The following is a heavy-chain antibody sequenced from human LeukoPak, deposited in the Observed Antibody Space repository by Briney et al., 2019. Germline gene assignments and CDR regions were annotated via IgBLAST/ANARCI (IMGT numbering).Heavy chain of an antibody. Sequence: GGSLRLSCSASRFTVSSYWISCVRQAPLKGLKLGANIKQEGREKYYADSGRGGSTISRDNSHNTLYRQMSRQRAYNTAVSCCAKGPYGSCSSTSCSNVDYSGQGRLVTVSS. J-gene: IGHJ4*02. CDR1: RFTVSSYW. V-gene: IGHV3-7*01. CDR3: AKGPYGSCSSTSCSNVDY. D-gene: IGHD2-2*01. CDR2: IKQEGREK.